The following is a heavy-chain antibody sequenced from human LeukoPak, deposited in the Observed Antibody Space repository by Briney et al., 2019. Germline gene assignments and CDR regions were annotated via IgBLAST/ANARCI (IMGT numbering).Heavy chain of an antibody. CDR1: GGSISYYY. V-gene: IGHV4-59*12. Sequence: SETLSLTCTVSGGSISYYYWSWIRQPPGKGLEWIGYIYYSGSTNYNSSFKSRVTISIDTSKNQFSLRLSSVTAADTAVYYCAREITLGDSGYDYGFDYWGQGTLVTVSS. CDR2: IYYSGST. CDR3: AREITLGDSGYDYGFDY. D-gene: IGHD5-12*01. J-gene: IGHJ4*02.